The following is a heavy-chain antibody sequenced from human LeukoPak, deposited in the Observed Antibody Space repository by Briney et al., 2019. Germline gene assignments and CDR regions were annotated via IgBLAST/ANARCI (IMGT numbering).Heavy chain of an antibody. D-gene: IGHD3-22*01. V-gene: IGHV4-61*02. CDR1: GGSISSGSYY. CDR2: IHSSGST. Sequence: PSETLSLTCTVSGGSISSGSYYWSWIRQPAGQGLEWIGRIHSSGSTDYKPSLKSRVTISLDTSKNQFSLKLSPVTDTDTAVYHCARAPGDYYDGSTYSTPHWFDPWGQGTLVTISS. CDR3: ARAPGDYYDGSTYSTPHWFDP. J-gene: IGHJ5*02.